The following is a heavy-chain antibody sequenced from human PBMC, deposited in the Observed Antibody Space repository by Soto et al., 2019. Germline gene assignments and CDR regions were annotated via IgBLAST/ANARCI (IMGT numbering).Heavy chain of an antibody. CDR1: GFTFSSYS. Sequence: GSLRLSCAVSGFTFSSYSMNWVRQAPGKGLEWVSSISSSSSYIYYADSVKGRFTISRDNAKNSLYLQMNSLRAEDTAVYYCSRVGYSSSSSAFYYYYMDVWGKGTTVTVSS. D-gene: IGHD6-6*01. CDR3: SRVGYSSSSSAFYYYYMDV. J-gene: IGHJ6*03. V-gene: IGHV3-21*01. CDR2: ISSSSSYI.